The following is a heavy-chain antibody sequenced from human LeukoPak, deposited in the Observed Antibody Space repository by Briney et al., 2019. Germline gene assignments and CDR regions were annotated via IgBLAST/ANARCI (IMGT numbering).Heavy chain of an antibody. J-gene: IGHJ4*02. CDR3: GRGAALNWNSGGIDY. CDR1: GFTFSTYF. D-gene: IGHD1-1*01. V-gene: IGHV3-7*01. Sequence: GGSLRLSCAASGFTFSTYFMTWVRQAPGTGLEWVALIGQDGSDKYYVDSVKGRFTISRDNAKNSLFLQMNSLRVDDTAVYYCGRGAALNWNSGGIDYWGQGTLVTVSS. CDR2: IGQDGSDK.